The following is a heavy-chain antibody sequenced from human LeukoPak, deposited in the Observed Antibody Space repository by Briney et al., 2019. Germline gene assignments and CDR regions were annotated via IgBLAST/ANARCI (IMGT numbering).Heavy chain of an antibody. V-gene: IGHV4-31*03. CDR2: IYYSGST. CDR1: GGSISSGGYY. Sequence: SQTLSLTCTVSGGSISSGGYYWSWIRQHPGKGLEWIGYIYYSGSTNYNPSLKSRVTISVDTSKNQFSLKLSSVTAADTAVYYCARGRKTFGYSSSWYSAFDIWGQGTMVTVSS. D-gene: IGHD6-13*01. J-gene: IGHJ3*02. CDR3: ARGRKTFGYSSSWYSAFDI.